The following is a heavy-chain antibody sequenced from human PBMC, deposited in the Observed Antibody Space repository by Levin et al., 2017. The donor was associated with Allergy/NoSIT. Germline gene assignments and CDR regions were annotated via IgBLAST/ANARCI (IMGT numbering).Heavy chain of an antibody. CDR3: ARERGSCSGGSGYSSRYFDY. D-gene: IGHD2-15*01. V-gene: IGHV3-7*01. CDR1: GFTFSNYW. CDR2: IKQDGSEK. J-gene: IGHJ4*02. Sequence: LSLTCAASGFTFSNYWMTWVRPAPGKRLEWVANIKQDGSEKYYVDSVKGRFTISRDNAKNSLYLQMDSLRAEDTAVYYCARERGSCSGGSGYSSRYFDYWGQGTLVTVSS.